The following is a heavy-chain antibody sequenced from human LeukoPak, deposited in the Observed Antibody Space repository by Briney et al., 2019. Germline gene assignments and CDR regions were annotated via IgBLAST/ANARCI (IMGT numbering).Heavy chain of an antibody. D-gene: IGHD6-13*01. CDR3: AGVRWAVNNVSSSWYWDFDY. CDR1: GYTFSGYY. Sequence: ASVTVPYKASGYTFSGYYIHWVRQAPGQGLEWMGWINPNSGGTNYAQKFQGRVTMTRDTSISTVYMDLSRLRSDDTAVYYCAGVRWAVNNVSSSWYWDFDYWGQGTLVTVSS. V-gene: IGHV1-2*02. J-gene: IGHJ4*02. CDR2: INPNSGGT.